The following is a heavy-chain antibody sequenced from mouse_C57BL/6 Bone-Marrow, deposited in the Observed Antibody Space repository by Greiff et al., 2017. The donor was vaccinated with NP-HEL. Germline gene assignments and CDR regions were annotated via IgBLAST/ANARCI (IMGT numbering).Heavy chain of an antibody. CDR2: IRSKSNNYAT. CDR1: GFSFNTYA. Sequence: EAGGGLVQPKGSLKLSCAASGFSFNTYAMNWVRQAPGKGLEWVARIRSKSNNYATYYADSVKDRFTISRDDSESMLYLQMNNLKTEDTAMYYCVRGYGYAMDYWGQGTSVTVSS. V-gene: IGHV10-1*01. CDR3: VRGYGYAMDY. J-gene: IGHJ4*01. D-gene: IGHD2-2*01.